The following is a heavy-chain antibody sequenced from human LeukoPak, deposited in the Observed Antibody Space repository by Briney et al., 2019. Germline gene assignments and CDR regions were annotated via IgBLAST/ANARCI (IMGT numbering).Heavy chain of an antibody. D-gene: IGHD6-13*01. CDR2: IYPGDSDT. Sequence: PGESLEISCKGSGYSFTSYWIGWVRQMPGKGLEWMGIIYPGDSDTRYSPSFQGQVTISADKSISTAYLQWSSLKASDTAMYYCARHVRIAAAGIYYYYGMDVWGQGTTVIVSS. J-gene: IGHJ6*02. CDR1: GYSFTSYW. V-gene: IGHV5-51*01. CDR3: ARHVRIAAAGIYYYYGMDV.